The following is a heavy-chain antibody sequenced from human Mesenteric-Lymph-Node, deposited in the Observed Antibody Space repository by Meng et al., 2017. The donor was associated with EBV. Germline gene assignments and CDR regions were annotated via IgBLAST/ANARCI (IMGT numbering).Heavy chain of an antibody. J-gene: IGHJ4*02. V-gene: IGHV1-69*01. CDR2: IIPTFGTT. Sequence: QEVQSGVKAKEPESSVKVSCKASGGTSSRDPISWLRQAPGQGLEWMGGIIPTFGTTNYARNFQGRVTITADESTSTAYMELRSLRSDDTAVYYCARGAGGSDAVFYFDFWGQGTLVTVSS. CDR1: GGTSSRDP. D-gene: IGHD1-26*01. CDR3: ARGAGGSDAVFYFDF.